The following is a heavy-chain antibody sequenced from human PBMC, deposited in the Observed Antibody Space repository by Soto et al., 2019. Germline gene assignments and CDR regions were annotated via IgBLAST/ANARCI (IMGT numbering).Heavy chain of an antibody. D-gene: IGHD3-22*01. CDR3: ARATGYYYDSSGYLND. CDR2: IYHSGST. CDR1: GGSISSSNW. V-gene: IGHV4-4*02. J-gene: IGHJ4*02. Sequence: PSETLSLTCAVSGGSISSSNWWSWVHQPPGKGLEWIGEIYHSGSTNYNPSLKSRVTISVDKSKNQFSLKLSSVTAADTAVYYCARATGYYYDSSGYLNDWGQGTLVTVSS.